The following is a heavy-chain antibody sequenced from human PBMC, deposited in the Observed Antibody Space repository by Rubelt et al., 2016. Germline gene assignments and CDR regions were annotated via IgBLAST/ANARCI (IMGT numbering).Heavy chain of an antibody. CDR3: ARDGPTESPC. Sequence: GSLSGHYWSWIRQPAGKGLEYIGRIYTSGNTNFNPSLKSRVTISVDTSKNHFSLKLSSVTAADTAVYYCARDGPTESPCWGQGTLVTVSS. CDR1: GSLSGHY. V-gene: IGHV4-4*07. D-gene: IGHD4-11*01. CDR2: IYTSGNT. J-gene: IGHJ4*02.